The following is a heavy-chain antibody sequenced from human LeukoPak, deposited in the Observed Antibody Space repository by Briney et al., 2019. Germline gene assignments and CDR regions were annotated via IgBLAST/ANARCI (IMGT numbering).Heavy chain of an antibody. CDR3: TRDRVGSGWPRPYYFEV. CDR2: INPNTGAT. J-gene: IGHJ4*02. D-gene: IGHD6-19*01. Sequence: ASVKVSCEASGYTLTGYYLHWVRQAPGQGLEWMGWINPNTGATQSAQKFQGRITMTRDTSISTAYLDLSRLRSDGTAVYYCTRDRVGSGWPRPYYFEVWGQGTLVTVSS. CDR1: GYTLTGYY. V-gene: IGHV1-2*02.